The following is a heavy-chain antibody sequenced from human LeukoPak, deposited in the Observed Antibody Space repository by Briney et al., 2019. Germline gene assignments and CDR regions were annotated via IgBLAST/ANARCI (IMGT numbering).Heavy chain of an antibody. CDR3: SRDFNGRNDF. Sequence: GGSLRLSCAASGFTFSSNWMHWVRQGPGKGLVWGSRINPDGIRTDYAESVKGRSTISRDNAKNTLSLEMNSLGDEDTAVYYCSRDFNGRNDFWGQGTLVTVSS. V-gene: IGHV3-74*01. CDR1: GFTFSSNW. D-gene: IGHD1-14*01. J-gene: IGHJ4*02. CDR2: INPDGIRT.